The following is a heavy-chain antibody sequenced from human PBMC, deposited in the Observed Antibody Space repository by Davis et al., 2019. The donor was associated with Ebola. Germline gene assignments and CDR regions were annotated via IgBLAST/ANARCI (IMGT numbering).Heavy chain of an antibody. V-gene: IGHV3-48*03. CDR1: GFTFSSYE. J-gene: IGHJ6*02. CDR3: TTGGWGFGMDV. D-gene: IGHD1-26*01. Sequence: GGSLRLSCAASGFTFSSYEMNWVRQAPGKGLEWVSYISSSGSTIYYADSVKGRFTISRDNAKNSLYLRMNSLRGEDTAVYYCTTGGWGFGMDVWGQGTTVNVSS. CDR2: ISSSGSTI.